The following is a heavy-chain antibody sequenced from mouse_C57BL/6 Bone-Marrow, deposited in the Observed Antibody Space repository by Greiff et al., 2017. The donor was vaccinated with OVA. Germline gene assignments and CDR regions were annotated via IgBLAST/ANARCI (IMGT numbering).Heavy chain of an antibody. J-gene: IGHJ3*01. V-gene: IGHV1-42*01. CDR3: ARWGFGAY. CDR2: INPSTGGT. CDR1: GYSFTGYY. Sequence: VQLQQSGPELVKPGASVKISCKASGYSFTGYYMNWVKQSPEKSLEWIGEINPSTGGTTYNQKFKAKATLTVDKSSSTAYMQLKSLTSEDSAVYYCARWGFGAYWGQGTLVTVSA.